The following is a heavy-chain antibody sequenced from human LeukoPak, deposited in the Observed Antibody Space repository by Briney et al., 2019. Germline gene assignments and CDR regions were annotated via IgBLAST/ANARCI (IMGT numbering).Heavy chain of an antibody. J-gene: IGHJ4*02. CDR3: ARLKTSFRLRVCVY. CDR1: GGSISSSSYH. D-gene: IGHD3-16*01. V-gene: IGHV4-39*01. CDR2: IYYSGST. Sequence: PSETLSLTCTVSGGSISSSSYHWGWIRQPPGKGLEWIGSIYYSGSTYYNPSLKSRVTISVDTSKNQFSLKLSSVTAADTAVYYCARLKTSFRLRVCVYWGQRTLVTVSS.